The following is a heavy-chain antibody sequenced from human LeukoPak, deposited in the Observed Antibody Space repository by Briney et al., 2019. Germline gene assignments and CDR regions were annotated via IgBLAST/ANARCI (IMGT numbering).Heavy chain of an antibody. CDR1: GFTFDDYA. D-gene: IGHD6-13*01. CDR3: AKFAAAGVFDY. V-gene: IGHV3-9*01. J-gene: IGHJ4*02. CDR2: ISWNSGSI. Sequence: PGRSLRLSCAASGFTFDDYAMHWVRHAPGRGLEWVSGISWNSGSIDYADSVKGRFTISRDNAKNSLYLQMNSLRAEDTALYYCAKFAAAGVFDYWGQGTLVTVSS.